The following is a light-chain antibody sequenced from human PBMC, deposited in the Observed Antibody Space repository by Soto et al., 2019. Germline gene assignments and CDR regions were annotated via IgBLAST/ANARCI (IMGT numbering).Light chain of an antibody. Sequence: SALTPPASVSGSPGQSITISCTGTSSDVGSYNLVSWYQQHPGKAPKLMIYEVSKRPSGVSNRFSGSKSGNTASLTISGLQAEDEADYYCCSYAGSSFYVFGTGTKVTVL. V-gene: IGLV2-23*02. CDR1: SSDVGSYNL. CDR3: CSYAGSSFYV. J-gene: IGLJ1*01. CDR2: EVS.